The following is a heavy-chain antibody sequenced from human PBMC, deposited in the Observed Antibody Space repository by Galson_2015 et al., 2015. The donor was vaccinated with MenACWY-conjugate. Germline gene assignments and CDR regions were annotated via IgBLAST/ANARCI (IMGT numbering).Heavy chain of an antibody. CDR1: GFTFSSYA. D-gene: IGHD2-21*01. Sequence: SLRLSCAASGFTFSSYAISWVRQAPGGGLEWVSAISGGGDNTYYADSVKGRFTVSRDNSKNTLYLQMDSLTAEDTALYYCAKGLVADDYFHYYVMDVWGQGTAVTVSS. CDR3: AKGLVADDYFHYYVMDV. CDR2: ISGGGDNT. J-gene: IGHJ6*02. V-gene: IGHV3-23*01.